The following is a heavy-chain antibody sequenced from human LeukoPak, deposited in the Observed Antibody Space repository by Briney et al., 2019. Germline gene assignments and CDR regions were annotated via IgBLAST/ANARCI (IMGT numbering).Heavy chain of an antibody. CDR1: GGSISTYY. Sequence: SETLSLTCSVSGGSISTYYWSWIRQPPGKGLEWIGYVYYTGSTNYNPSLKSRVTMSVDTSKNQFSLKLSPVTAADTAVYFCVIGDCTGGTCYSGYYYYMDVWGKGTTVIVSS. V-gene: IGHV4-59*01. J-gene: IGHJ6*03. D-gene: IGHD2-15*01. CDR2: VYYTGST. CDR3: VIGDCTGGTCYSGYYYYMDV.